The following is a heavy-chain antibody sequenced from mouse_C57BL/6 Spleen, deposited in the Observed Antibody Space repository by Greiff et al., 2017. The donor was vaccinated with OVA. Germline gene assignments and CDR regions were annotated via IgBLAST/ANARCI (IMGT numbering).Heavy chain of an antibody. J-gene: IGHJ4*01. V-gene: IGHV10-1*01. D-gene: IGHD3-1*01. CDR1: GFSFNTYA. CDR2: IRSKSNNYAT. Sequence: EVMLVESGGGLVQPKGSLKLSCAASGFSFNTYAMNWVRQAPGKGLEWVARIRSKSNNYATYYADSVKDRFTISRDDSESMLYLQMNNLKTEDTAMYYCVRHWGFYAMDYWGQGTSVTVSS. CDR3: VRHWGFYAMDY.